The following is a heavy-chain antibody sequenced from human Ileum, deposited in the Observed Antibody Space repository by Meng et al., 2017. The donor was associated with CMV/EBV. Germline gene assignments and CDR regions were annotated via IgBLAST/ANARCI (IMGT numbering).Heavy chain of an antibody. CDR3: AKGGAYNRDY. CDR1: GVSFSSSY. V-gene: IGHV4-34*01. D-gene: IGHD3-10*01. CDR2: ISHSGIT. J-gene: IGHJ4*02. Sequence: LSLTCVVHGVSFSSSYWSWIRQPPGKGLEWIGEISHSGITKYNPSLKSRVTISGDVSKNQFSLKLTSVTAADTAVYYCAKGGAYNRDYWGQGTLVTVSS.